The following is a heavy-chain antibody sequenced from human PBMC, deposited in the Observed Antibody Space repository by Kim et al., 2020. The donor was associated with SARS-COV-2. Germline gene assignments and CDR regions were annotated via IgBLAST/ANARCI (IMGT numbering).Heavy chain of an antibody. CDR3: ARKMAGPTKPCIDY. Sequence: ADSVKGRFTISRDNAKNALYLQMNSLRAEDTAVYYCARKMAGPTKPCIDYWGQGTLVTVSS. V-gene: IGHV3-30*07. D-gene: IGHD3-10*01. J-gene: IGHJ4*02.